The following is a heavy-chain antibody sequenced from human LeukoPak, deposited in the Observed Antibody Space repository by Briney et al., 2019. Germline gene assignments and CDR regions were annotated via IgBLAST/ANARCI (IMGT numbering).Heavy chain of an antibody. CDR3: AREGNY. CDR2: IYPDGNT. D-gene: IGHD6-13*01. J-gene: IGHJ4*02. CDR1: GFSFSGFD. Sequence: GGSLRLSCAASGFSFSGFDTNWVRQAPGKGLEWVSMIYPDGNTFYTNSVKGRFTISRDNSKNTLDLQMSSLRAEDTAVYYCAREGNYWGQGTLVTVSS. V-gene: IGHV3-66*01.